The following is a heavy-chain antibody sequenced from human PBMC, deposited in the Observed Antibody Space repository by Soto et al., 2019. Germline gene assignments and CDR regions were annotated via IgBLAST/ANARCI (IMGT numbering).Heavy chain of an antibody. J-gene: IGHJ5*02. CDR1: GYAFGDYD. Sequence: AXVKVSCKASGYAFGDYDISWVRQAPGQGLEWMGWMNPNSANTGYAQKFQGRVSMTRDMSISTAYMELSRLRPEDTAIYYCARMATYGTLNWFDPWGQGALVTVSS. V-gene: IGHV1-8*01. D-gene: IGHD1-1*01. CDR3: ARMATYGTLNWFDP. CDR2: MNPNSANT.